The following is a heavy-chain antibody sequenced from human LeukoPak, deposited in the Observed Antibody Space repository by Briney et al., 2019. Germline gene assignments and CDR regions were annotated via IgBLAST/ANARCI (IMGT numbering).Heavy chain of an antibody. D-gene: IGHD5-18*01. V-gene: IGHV4-59*01. CDR3: ARRTGYSYGWGSRGYYYMDV. J-gene: IGHJ6*03. CDR1: GGSISSYY. Sequence: TASETLSLTCTVSGGSISSYYWSWIRQPPGKGLEWIGYIYYSGSTNYNPSLKSRVTISVDTSKNQFSLKLSSVTAADTAVYYCARRTGYSYGWGSRGYYYMDVWGEGTTVTISS. CDR2: IYYSGST.